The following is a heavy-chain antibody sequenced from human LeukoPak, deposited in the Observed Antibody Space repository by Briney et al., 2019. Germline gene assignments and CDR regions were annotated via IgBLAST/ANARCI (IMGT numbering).Heavy chain of an antibody. CDR3: TRMTTGHDY. CDR2: INHSGYT. Sequence: SETLSLTCAVSGVTFNDYYWSWVRQTPGKGLEWIGEINHSGYTNDSPSLKSRVTISIDTSRKQFSLNLRSVTVADTGIYYCTRMTTGHDYWGQGTLVTVSS. J-gene: IGHJ4*02. CDR1: GVTFNDYY. V-gene: IGHV4-34*01. D-gene: IGHD4-17*01.